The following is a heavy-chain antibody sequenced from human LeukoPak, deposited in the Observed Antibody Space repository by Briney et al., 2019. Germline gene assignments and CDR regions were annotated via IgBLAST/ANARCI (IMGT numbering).Heavy chain of an antibody. CDR3: GKLDGEYYYEA. CDR2: ISNNGDST. Sequence: GGSLRLSCSAASFTFSTYAMHWVRQAPGKGLEYVSAISNNGDSTYYADSVKGRFTISRDNSKNMQFLQMSGLRTEDSAMYYCGKLDGEYYYEAWGQGSLVTVSS. CDR1: SFTFSTYA. V-gene: IGHV3-64D*09. D-gene: IGHD3-22*01. J-gene: IGHJ5*02.